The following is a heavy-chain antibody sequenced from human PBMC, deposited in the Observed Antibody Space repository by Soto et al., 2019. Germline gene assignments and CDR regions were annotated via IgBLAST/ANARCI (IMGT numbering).Heavy chain of an antibody. CDR3: ARYKHEFWSGYSGSEYDY. CDR1: GFTFSSYS. V-gene: IGHV3-21*01. Sequence: EVQLVESGGGLVKPGGSLRLSCAASGFTFSSYSMNWVRQAPGKGLEWVSSISSSSSYIYYADSVKGRFTISRDNAKNSLYLQMNSLRAEDTAVYYCARYKHEFWSGYSGSEYDYWGQGTLVTVSS. CDR2: ISSSSSYI. D-gene: IGHD3-3*01. J-gene: IGHJ4*02.